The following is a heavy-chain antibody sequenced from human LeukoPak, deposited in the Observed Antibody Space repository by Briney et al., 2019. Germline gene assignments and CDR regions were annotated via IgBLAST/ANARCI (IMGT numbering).Heavy chain of an antibody. J-gene: IGHJ4*02. D-gene: IGHD4-23*01. V-gene: IGHV1-46*01. CDR3: ARAATVADRDY. CDR1: GYTFTSYY. CDR2: INPSSGST. Sequence: ASVKVSCKASGYTFTSYYMHWVRQAPGQGLEWMGIINPSSGSTSYAQKFQGRVTMTTETSTSTVYMELSSLRSEDTPVYYCARAATVADRDYWGEGTLVTVSS.